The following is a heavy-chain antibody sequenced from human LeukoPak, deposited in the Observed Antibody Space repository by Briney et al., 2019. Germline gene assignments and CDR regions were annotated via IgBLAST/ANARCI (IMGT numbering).Heavy chain of an antibody. CDR1: GFIFSSYG. Sequence: GGSLRLSCAASGFIFSSYGMHWVRQAPGKGLEWVALIGSDGSRQYYADSVKGRFTISRDNSKNTLFLQMNSLGAEDTAVYYCARDRGYICGHPFDSWGQGNLVTVS. D-gene: IGHD5-18*01. CDR2: IGSDGSRQ. CDR3: ARDRGYICGHPFDS. J-gene: IGHJ4*02. V-gene: IGHV3-33*01.